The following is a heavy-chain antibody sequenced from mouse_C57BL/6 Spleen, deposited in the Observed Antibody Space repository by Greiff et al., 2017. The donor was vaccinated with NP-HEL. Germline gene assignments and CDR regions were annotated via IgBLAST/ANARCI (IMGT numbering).Heavy chain of an antibody. D-gene: IGHD3-1*01. CDR2: IYPGDGDT. V-gene: IGHV1-82*01. CDR3: VRWGGPYAMDY. Sequence: QVQLQQSGPELVKPGASVKISCKASGYAFSSSWMNWVKQRPGKGLEWIGRIYPGDGDTNYNGKFKGKATLTADKSSSTAYMQLSSLTSEDSAVYFCVRWGGPYAMDYWGQGTSVTVSS. CDR1: GYAFSSSW. J-gene: IGHJ4*01.